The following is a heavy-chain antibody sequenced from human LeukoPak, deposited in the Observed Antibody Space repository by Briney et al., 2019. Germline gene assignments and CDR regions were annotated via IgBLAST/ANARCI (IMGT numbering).Heavy chain of an antibody. Sequence: ASVKVSFKASGYTFTSYYMHWVRQAPGQGLEWMGIINPSGGSTSYAQKFQGRVTMTRDTSTSTVYMELSSLRSEDTAVYYCARDPTNPGGDIVVVVAAHGMDVWGQGTTVTVSS. V-gene: IGHV1-46*01. D-gene: IGHD2-15*01. CDR2: INPSGGST. CDR1: GYTFTSYY. CDR3: ARDPTNPGGDIVVVVAAHGMDV. J-gene: IGHJ6*02.